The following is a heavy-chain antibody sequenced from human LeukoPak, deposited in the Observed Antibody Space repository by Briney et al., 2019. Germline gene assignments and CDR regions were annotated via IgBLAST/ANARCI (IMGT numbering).Heavy chain of an antibody. CDR3: ARGKDYDSSGYYPRYYYYYYMDV. D-gene: IGHD3-22*01. CDR1: GGSISSGDYY. CDR2: IYYSRST. V-gene: IGHV4-30-4*08. Sequence: PSETLSLTCTVSGGSISSGDYYWSWIRQPPGKGLDWIGYIYYSRSTYYNPSLKSRVTISVDTSKNQFSLKLSSVTAADTAVYYCARGKDYDSSGYYPRYYYYYYMDVWGTGTTVTVSS. J-gene: IGHJ6*03.